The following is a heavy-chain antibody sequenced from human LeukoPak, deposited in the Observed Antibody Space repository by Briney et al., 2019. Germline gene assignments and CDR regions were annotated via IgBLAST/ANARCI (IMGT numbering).Heavy chain of an antibody. D-gene: IGHD5-12*01. V-gene: IGHV4-31*03. CDR3: ARAGYSGYDFNFDY. J-gene: IGHJ4*02. CDR2: IYHTGST. CDR1: GGSITSGGYY. Sequence: SQTLSLTCTVSGGSITSGGYYWSWIRQHPGKGLEWIGYIYHTGSTYYNPSLKSRISTSLDTSKNQFSLKLSSVTAADTAVYYCARAGYSGYDFNFDYWDQGTLVTVSS.